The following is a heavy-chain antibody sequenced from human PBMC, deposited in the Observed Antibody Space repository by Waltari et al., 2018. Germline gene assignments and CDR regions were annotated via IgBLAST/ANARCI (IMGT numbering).Heavy chain of an antibody. Sequence: QVQLVQSGAEVKKPGSSVKVSCKASGGTFSSYAISWVRQAPGQGLEWMGGIIPSFGKANYEQKFQGRVTITTDEATSTAYMELSSLRSEDTAVYYCARPGIAAAGTALYYYYGMDVWGQGTTVTVSS. V-gene: IGHV1-69*05. CDR3: ARPGIAAAGTALYYYYGMDV. CDR2: IIPSFGKA. D-gene: IGHD6-13*01. CDR1: GGTFSSYA. J-gene: IGHJ6*02.